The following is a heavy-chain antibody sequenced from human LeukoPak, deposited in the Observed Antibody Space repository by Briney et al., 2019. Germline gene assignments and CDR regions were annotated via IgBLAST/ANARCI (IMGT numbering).Heavy chain of an antibody. CDR1: GGSISSYY. CDR2: IYYSGST. Sequence: SETLSLTCTVSGGSISSYYWSWIRQPPGKGLEWIGYIYYSGSTNYNPSLKSRVTISVDTSKNQFSLKLSSVTAADTAVYYCARDAYYYDSSGYRHFDYSGQGTLVTVSS. V-gene: IGHV4-59*12. CDR3: ARDAYYYDSSGYRHFDY. J-gene: IGHJ4*02. D-gene: IGHD3-22*01.